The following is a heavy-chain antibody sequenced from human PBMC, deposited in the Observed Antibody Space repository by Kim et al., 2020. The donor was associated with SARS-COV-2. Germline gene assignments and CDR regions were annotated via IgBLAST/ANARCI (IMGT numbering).Heavy chain of an antibody. Sequence: SETLSLTCAVYGGSFSGYYWSWIRQPPGKGLEWIGEINHSGSTNYNPSLKSRVTISVDTSKNQFSLKLSSVTAADTAVYYCAKSLKQWLAKYGMDVWGQG. CDR3: AKSLKQWLAKYGMDV. CDR2: INHSGST. V-gene: IGHV4-34*01. J-gene: IGHJ6*02. D-gene: IGHD6-19*01. CDR1: GGSFSGYY.